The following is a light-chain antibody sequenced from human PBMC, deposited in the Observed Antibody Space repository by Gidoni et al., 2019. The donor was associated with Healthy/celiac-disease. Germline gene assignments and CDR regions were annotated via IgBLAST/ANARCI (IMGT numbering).Light chain of an antibody. Sequence: EIVITQSPATLSVSPGERATLSCRASPSVSSNLAWYQQKPGQAPRLLIYGASTRATGSPARFSGSGSGTEFTLTISSLQSEDFAVYYCQQYNNWPPLTFGGGTKVEIK. J-gene: IGKJ4*01. CDR3: QQYNNWPPLT. V-gene: IGKV3-15*01. CDR2: GAS. CDR1: PSVSSN.